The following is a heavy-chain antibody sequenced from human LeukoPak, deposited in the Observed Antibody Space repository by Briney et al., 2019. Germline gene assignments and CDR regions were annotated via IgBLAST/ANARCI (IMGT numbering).Heavy chain of an antibody. Sequence: GESLRISCKGSGYTFSSYWIGWVRQMPGEGLEWMGIIYPGDSDTRYSPSLQGQVTLSVDTSIGTAYLQWSSLKASDTAIYYCARQNDFRLDYWGQGTLVTVSS. CDR1: GYTFSSYW. V-gene: IGHV5-51*01. CDR3: ARQNDFRLDY. J-gene: IGHJ4*02. CDR2: IYPGDSDT. D-gene: IGHD3-3*01.